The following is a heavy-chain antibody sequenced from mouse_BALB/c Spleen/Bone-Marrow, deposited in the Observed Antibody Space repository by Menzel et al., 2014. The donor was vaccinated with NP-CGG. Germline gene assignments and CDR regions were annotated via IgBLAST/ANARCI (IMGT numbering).Heavy chain of an antibody. J-gene: IGHJ4*01. D-gene: IGHD2-4*01. CDR3: ARDSFLITRALDY. V-gene: IGHV2-6-7*01. CDR1: GFSLTGYS. Sequence: VMLVESGPGLVAPSQSLSITCTVSGFSLTGYSVNWVRQPPGKGLEWLGMIWGDGSTDYNSALKSRLSISKDNSKSQVFLKMNSLQTDDTARYYCARDSFLITRALDYWGQGTSVTVSS. CDR2: IWGDGST.